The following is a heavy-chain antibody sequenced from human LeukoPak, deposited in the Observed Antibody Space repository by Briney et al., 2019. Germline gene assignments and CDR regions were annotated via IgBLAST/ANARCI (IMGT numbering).Heavy chain of an antibody. CDR2: IYYSGST. Sequence: TSATLFLTCTVSDGSISSYYWCWIRKPPGKGLEWVGYIYYSGSTNYNPSLKGRVTISVDTSKNQFSLKLSSVTAADTAVYYCARVVAVAGTPDAFDIWGQGTMVTVSS. J-gene: IGHJ3*02. CDR1: DGSISSYY. D-gene: IGHD6-19*01. CDR3: ARVVAVAGTPDAFDI. V-gene: IGHV4-59*01.